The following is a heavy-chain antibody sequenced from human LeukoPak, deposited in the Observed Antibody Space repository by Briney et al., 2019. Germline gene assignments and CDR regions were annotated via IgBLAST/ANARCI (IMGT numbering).Heavy chain of an antibody. CDR1: GFTFSSYA. D-gene: IGHD3-22*01. J-gene: IGHJ4*02. V-gene: IGHV3-23*01. CDR2: FSGRGGSK. CDR3: AKPPIPYDRSGHPFDS. Sequence: GGSLRLSCAASGFTFSSYAVSWVRQAPGKGLEWVSGFSGRGGSKYYSDSVKGRFTISRDNSNNTLYLQMNSLRAEDTAVYYCAKPPIPYDRSGHPFDSWGQGTLVTVSS.